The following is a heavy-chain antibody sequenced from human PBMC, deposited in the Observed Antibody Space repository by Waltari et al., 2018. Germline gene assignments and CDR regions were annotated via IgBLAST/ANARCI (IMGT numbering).Heavy chain of an antibody. Sequence: QLQLQDSGPGLVKPSGTLSLPCVVSGDPISGNSWWSWVRQSPDKGLEWIGQVHRNGRTNYNPSLASRAIVSLDSSMNQFSLRILSATAADTAVYYCARDLGRGLFLDSWGQGTLVTVSP. D-gene: IGHD2-15*01. CDR2: VHRNGRT. CDR3: ARDLGRGLFLDS. V-gene: IGHV4-4*02. CDR1: GDPISGNSW. J-gene: IGHJ4*02.